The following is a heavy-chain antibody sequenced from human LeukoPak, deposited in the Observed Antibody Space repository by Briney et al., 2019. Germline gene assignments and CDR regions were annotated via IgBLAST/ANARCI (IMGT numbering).Heavy chain of an antibody. J-gene: IGHJ5*02. CDR1: GFSLSTNGVG. Sequence: SGPTLVNPTQTLTLTCTFSGFSLSTNGVGVGWIRQPPGKALEWLALIYWDDDKRYGPSLKSRLTITKDTSKNQVVLTMTNMDPVDTATYYCAHRRRSSRGGTLDPWGQGTLVTVSS. V-gene: IGHV2-5*05. CDR3: AHRRRSSRGGTLDP. CDR2: IYWDDDK. D-gene: IGHD6-13*01.